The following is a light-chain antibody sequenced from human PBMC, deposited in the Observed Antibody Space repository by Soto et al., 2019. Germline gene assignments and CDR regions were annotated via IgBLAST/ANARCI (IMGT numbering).Light chain of an antibody. CDR3: QQYDRTPLT. Sequence: DIVMTQSPDSLAVSLGERATINCKSSQNLLYSSNNKNYLAWYQQKPGQPPKLLIYWASTRESGVPDRFSGSGSGTDFNLTISSLQAEDVAVYYCQQYDRTPLTFGGGTKVEIK. CDR1: QNLLYSSNNKNY. V-gene: IGKV4-1*01. J-gene: IGKJ4*01. CDR2: WAS.